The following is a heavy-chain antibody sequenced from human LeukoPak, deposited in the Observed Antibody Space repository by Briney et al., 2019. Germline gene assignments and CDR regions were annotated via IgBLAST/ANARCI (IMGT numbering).Heavy chain of an antibody. CDR3: AIVDTAILP. V-gene: IGHV1-46*01. D-gene: IGHD5-18*01. J-gene: IGHJ6*04. CDR2: INPSGCST. Sequence: ASVKVSCKASGYTFTAYYMHWVRQAPGQRLEWMGIINPSGCSTSYAQKFQGRVTMTRDTSTSTVYMELSSLRSEDTAVYYCAIVDTAILPWGKGTTVTISS. CDR1: GYTFTAYY.